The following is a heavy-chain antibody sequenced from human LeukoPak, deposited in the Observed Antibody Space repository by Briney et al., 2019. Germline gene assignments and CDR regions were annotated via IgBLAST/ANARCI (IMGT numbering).Heavy chain of an antibody. CDR2: MYPGDSDT. J-gene: IGHJ3*02. V-gene: IGHV5-51*01. CDR1: GYSFTSYW. Sequence: GESLKISCKGSGYSFTSYWIGWVRQMPGKGLEWMGIMYPGDSDTRYSPSFQGQVTISADKSISTAYLQWSSLKASDTAMYYCARQPVIRIAARNDAFDIWGQGTMVIVSS. D-gene: IGHD6-6*01. CDR3: ARQPVIRIAARNDAFDI.